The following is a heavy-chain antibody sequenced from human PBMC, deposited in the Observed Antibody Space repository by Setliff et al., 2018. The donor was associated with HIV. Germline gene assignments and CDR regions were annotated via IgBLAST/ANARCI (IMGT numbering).Heavy chain of an antibody. CDR1: GDSINSGTYY. CDR2: LHLSGDI. V-gene: IGHV4-61*02. CDR3: ARVSSVIELQGGDYFDS. D-gene: IGHD1-7*01. Sequence: PSETLSLTCTVSGDSINSGTYYWSWIRQPAGKGLEWIGRLHLSGDINYNPSLKSRVTMSIDTSKNQFSLKLSSVTGADTAVYYCARVSSVIELQGGDYFDSWGQGLLVTVSS. J-gene: IGHJ4*02.